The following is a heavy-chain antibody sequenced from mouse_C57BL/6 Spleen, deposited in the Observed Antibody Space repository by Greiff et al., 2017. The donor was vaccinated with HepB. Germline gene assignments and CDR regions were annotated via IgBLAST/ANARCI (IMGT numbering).Heavy chain of an antibody. V-gene: IGHV1-82*01. D-gene: IGHD2-4*01. CDR1: GYAFSSSW. Sequence: VQLQQSGPELVKPGASVKISCKASGYAFSSSWMNWVKQRPGKGLEWIGRIYPGDGDTNYNGKFKGKATLTADKSSSTAYMQLSSLTSEDSAVDFCARGDYDGYFDVWGTGTTVTVSS. CDR3: ARGDYDGYFDV. J-gene: IGHJ1*03. CDR2: IYPGDGDT.